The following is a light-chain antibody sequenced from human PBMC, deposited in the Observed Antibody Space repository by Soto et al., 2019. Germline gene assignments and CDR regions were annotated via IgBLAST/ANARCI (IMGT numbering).Light chain of an antibody. CDR3: CSYAGSSTLV. CDR2: DVS. Sequence: QSALPQPASVSGSPVQSITISCTGTSSDVGSYNLVSWCQQHPGKAPKLMIYDVSKRPSGVSNRFSGSKSGNTASLTISGLQAEDEADYYCCSYAGSSTLVFGAGTKVTVL. CDR1: SSDVGSYNL. V-gene: IGLV2-23*02. J-gene: IGLJ1*01.